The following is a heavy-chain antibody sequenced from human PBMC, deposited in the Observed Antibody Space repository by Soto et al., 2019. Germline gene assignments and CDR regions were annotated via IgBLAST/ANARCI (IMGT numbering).Heavy chain of an antibody. Sequence: EVQLVESGGGLVQPGGSLRLSCAASGFTFSSYSMNWVRQAPGKGLEWVSYISSSSSTIYYADSVKGRFTISRDNAKNSPYLQMTSLRAEDTAVYYCAREEGLLNWFDPWGQGTLVTVSS. CDR2: ISSSSSTI. CDR1: GFTFSSYS. J-gene: IGHJ5*02. D-gene: IGHD1-26*01. CDR3: AREEGLLNWFDP. V-gene: IGHV3-48*01.